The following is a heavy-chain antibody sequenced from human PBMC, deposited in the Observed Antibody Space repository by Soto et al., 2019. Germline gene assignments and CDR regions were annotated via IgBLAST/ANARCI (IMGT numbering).Heavy chain of an antibody. Sequence: QVQLQESGPGLVKPSQTLSLSCTVSGASISRGDYYCSWIRKHPVKGLEWIGYIYYTGNTVFNPSLKSRVSKSVDTSKNQFSLKLNPVTAADTAVYYCSSLPDGYTSGLDYWGQGTLVTVSS. D-gene: IGHD5-12*01. J-gene: IGHJ4*02. CDR2: IYYTGNT. CDR3: SSLPDGYTSGLDY. CDR1: GASISRGDYY. V-gene: IGHV4-30-4*01.